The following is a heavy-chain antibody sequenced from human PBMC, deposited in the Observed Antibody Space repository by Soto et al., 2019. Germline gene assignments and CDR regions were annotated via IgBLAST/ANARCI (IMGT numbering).Heavy chain of an antibody. CDR1: GYIFSSYD. CDR3: ARNYYGSGMGYYYYGMDV. D-gene: IGHD3-10*01. V-gene: IGHV1-8*01. J-gene: IGHJ6*02. CDR2: MNPNSGNT. Sequence: ASVKVSCKASGYIFSSYDINWVRQATGEGREWMGWMNPNSGNTDYAQKFHGRVTMTRNTSISTAYMELSSLRSEDTAVYYCARNYYGSGMGYYYYGMDVWGQGTMVTVSS.